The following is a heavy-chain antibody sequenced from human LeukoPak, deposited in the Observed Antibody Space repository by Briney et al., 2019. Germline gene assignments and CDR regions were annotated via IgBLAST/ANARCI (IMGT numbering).Heavy chain of an antibody. Sequence: GRSLRLSCAASGFTFSSYGMHWVRQAPGKGLEWVAVIWYDGSNKYYADSVKGRFTISRDNSKNTLYLQMNSLRAEDTAVYYCAREVHTGYYLDYWGQGTLVTVS. D-gene: IGHD3-9*01. V-gene: IGHV3-33*01. CDR3: AREVHTGYYLDY. CDR2: IWYDGSNK. J-gene: IGHJ4*02. CDR1: GFTFSSYG.